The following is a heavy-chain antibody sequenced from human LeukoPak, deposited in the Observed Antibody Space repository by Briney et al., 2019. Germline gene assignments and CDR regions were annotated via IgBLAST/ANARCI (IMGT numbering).Heavy chain of an antibody. V-gene: IGHV3-30*18. CDR3: AKWAGMGELLDY. CDR1: GFTFSSYG. Sequence: GGSLRLSCAASGFTFSSYGMNWVRQAPGKGLEWVAVISYDGSNKYYVDSVKGRFTISRDNSKNTLYLQMNSLRGEDTAVYYCAKWAGMGELLDYWGQGTLVTVSS. CDR2: ISYDGSNK. D-gene: IGHD1-26*01. J-gene: IGHJ4*02.